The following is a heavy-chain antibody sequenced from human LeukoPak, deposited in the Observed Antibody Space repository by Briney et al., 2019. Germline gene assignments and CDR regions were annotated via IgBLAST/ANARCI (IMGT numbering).Heavy chain of an antibody. Sequence: SETLSLTCAVYGGSFSGYYWSWIRQPPGKGLEWIGYIYYSGSTNYNPSLKSRVTISVDTSKNQFSLKLSSVTAADTAVYYCARGEAWNKFDYWGQGTLVTVSS. CDR1: GGSFSGYY. J-gene: IGHJ4*02. CDR3: ARGEAWNKFDY. CDR2: IYYSGST. V-gene: IGHV4-59*01. D-gene: IGHD1/OR15-1a*01.